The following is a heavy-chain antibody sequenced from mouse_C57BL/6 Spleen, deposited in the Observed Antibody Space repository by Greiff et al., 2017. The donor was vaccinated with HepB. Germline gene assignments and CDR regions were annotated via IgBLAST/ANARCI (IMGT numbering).Heavy chain of an antibody. Sequence: QVQLQQSGPELVKPGASVKISCKASGYAFSSSWMNWVKQRPGKGLEWIGRIYPGDGDTNYNGKFKGKATLTADKSSSTAYMQLSSLTSEDSAVYFCAKTYGGVYFDYWGQGTTLTVSS. CDR2: IYPGDGDT. J-gene: IGHJ2*01. CDR1: GYAFSSSW. D-gene: IGHD1-1*01. V-gene: IGHV1-82*01. CDR3: AKTYGGVYFDY.